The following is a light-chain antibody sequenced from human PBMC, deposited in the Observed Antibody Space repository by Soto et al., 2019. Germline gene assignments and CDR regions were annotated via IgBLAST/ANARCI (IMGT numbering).Light chain of an antibody. Sequence: EIALTQSPATLSLSPGEGATLSCRASHSVSRYLAWYQQRPGQAPRLLIYDTSTRATGIPARFSGSGSGTDFTLTISSLEPEDFAVYYCQHRNNWPWTFGGGTKVEIK. CDR2: DTS. CDR3: QHRNNWPWT. V-gene: IGKV3-11*01. J-gene: IGKJ4*01. CDR1: HSVSRY.